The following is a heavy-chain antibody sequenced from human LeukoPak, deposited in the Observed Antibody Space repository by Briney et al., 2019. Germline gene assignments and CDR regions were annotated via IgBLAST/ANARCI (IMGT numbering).Heavy chain of an antibody. CDR2: ISSSGSTI. Sequence: GGSLRLSCAASGFTFSSYEMNWVRQAPGKGLEWVSYISSSGSTIYYADSVKGRFTISRDNAKNSLYLQMNSLRAEDTALYYCAKEARTHDAFDIWGQGTMVTVSS. V-gene: IGHV3-48*03. J-gene: IGHJ3*02. CDR1: GFTFSSYE. CDR3: AKEARTHDAFDI.